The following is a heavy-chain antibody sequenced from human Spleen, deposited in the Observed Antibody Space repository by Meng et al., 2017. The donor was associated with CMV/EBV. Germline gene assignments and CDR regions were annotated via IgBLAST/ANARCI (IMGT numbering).Heavy chain of an antibody. CDR2: ISYDGSNK. D-gene: IGHD6-6*01. V-gene: IGHV3-30*04. CDR3: AREYSSSSGDYYYYGMDV. Sequence: GESLKISCAASGFTFRSYEMNWVRQAPGKGLEWVAVISYDGSNKYYEDSVKGRFTISRDNSKNTLYLQMNSLRAEDTAVYYCAREYSSSSGDYYYYGMDVWGQGTTVTVSS. CDR1: GFTFRSYE. J-gene: IGHJ6*02.